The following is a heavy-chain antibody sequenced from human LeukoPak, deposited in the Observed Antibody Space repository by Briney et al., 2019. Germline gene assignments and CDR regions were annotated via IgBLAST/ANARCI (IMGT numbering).Heavy chain of an antibody. D-gene: IGHD4-23*01. CDR1: GGTFSSYA. CDR2: IIPIFGTA. Sequence: SVKVSCNASGGTFSSYAISWVRQAPGQGLEWMGGIIPIFGTANYAQKFQGRVTITADESTSTAYMELSSLRSEDTAVYYCARTVVTPTSDAFDIWGQGTMVTVSS. CDR3: ARTVVTPTSDAFDI. J-gene: IGHJ3*02. V-gene: IGHV1-69*13.